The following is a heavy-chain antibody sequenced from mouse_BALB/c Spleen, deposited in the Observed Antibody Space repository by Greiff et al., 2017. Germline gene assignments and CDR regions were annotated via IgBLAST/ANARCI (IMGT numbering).Heavy chain of an antibody. CDR3: ASYYGHYFDY. V-gene: IGHV3-6*02. D-gene: IGHD1-2*01. CDR1: GYSITSGDY. J-gene: IGHJ2*01. Sequence: ESGPGLVKPSQSLSLTCSVTGYSITSGDYWNWLRQFPGNKLEWMGYISYDGSNNYNPSLKNRISITRDTSKNQFFLKLNAVTTEDTATYYCASYYGHYFDYWGQGTTLTVSS. CDR2: ISYDGSN.